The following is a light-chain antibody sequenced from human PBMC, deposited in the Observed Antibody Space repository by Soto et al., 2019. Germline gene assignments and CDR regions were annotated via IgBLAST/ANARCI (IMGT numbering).Light chain of an antibody. CDR3: QQYKSYWT. J-gene: IGKJ1*01. CDR1: QSVSSSY. Sequence: EIVMTQSPGTLSLSPGERATLSCRASQSVSSSYLAWYQQKPGQAPRLLIYGASSRATGIPDRFSGSGSGTEFTLTISSLQPDDFATYYRQQYKSYWTFGQGTKVDIK. V-gene: IGKV3-20*01. CDR2: GAS.